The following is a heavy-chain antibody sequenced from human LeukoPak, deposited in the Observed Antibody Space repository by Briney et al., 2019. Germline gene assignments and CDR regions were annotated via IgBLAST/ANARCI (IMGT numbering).Heavy chain of an antibody. V-gene: IGHV4-34*01. D-gene: IGHD3-10*01. CDR1: GGSFSGYY. CDR2: INHSGST. Sequence: PSETLTLTCAVYGGSFSGYYWSWIRQPPGKGLEWIGEINHSGSTNYNPSLKSRVTISVDTSKNQFSLKLSSVTAADTAVYYCARGIGYYGSGDYWGQGTLVTVSS. CDR3: ARGIGYYGSGDY. J-gene: IGHJ4*02.